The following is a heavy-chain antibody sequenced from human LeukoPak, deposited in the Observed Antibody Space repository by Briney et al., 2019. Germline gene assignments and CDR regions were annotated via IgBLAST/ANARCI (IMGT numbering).Heavy chain of an antibody. CDR1: GGSFSSYY. J-gene: IGHJ4*02. V-gene: IGHV4-59*01. D-gene: IGHD6-19*01. CDR3: ARDRRYSSGWYGIDY. Sequence: SSETLSLTCAVYGGSFSSYYWSWIRQPPGKGLEWIGYIYYSGSTNYNPSLKSRVTISVDTSKNQFSLKLSSVTAADTAVYYCARDRRYSSGWYGIDYWGQGTLVTVSS. CDR2: IYYSGST.